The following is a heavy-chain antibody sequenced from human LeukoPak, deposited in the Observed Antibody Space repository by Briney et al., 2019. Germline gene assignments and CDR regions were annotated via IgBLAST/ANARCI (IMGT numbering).Heavy chain of an antibody. V-gene: IGHV4-4*07. CDR2: IYTSGST. J-gene: IGHJ5*02. D-gene: IGHD2-15*01. CDR3: ARETVGTLKGFDP. Sequence: SETLSLTCTVSGGSISSYYWSWIRQPAGKWLELIGRIYTSGSTNYNPSLKSRVTMSVDTSKNQFSLKLSSVTAADTAVYYCARETVGTLKGFDPWGQGTLVTVSS. CDR1: GGSISSYY.